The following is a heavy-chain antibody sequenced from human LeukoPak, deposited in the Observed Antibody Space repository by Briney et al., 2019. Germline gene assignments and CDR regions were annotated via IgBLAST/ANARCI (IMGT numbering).Heavy chain of an antibody. D-gene: IGHD1-20*01. CDR1: GGSISSGSCY. V-gene: IGHV4-61*02. CDR3: ARSKDSLTATKLLGFNP. J-gene: IGHJ5*02. Sequence: SATLSLTCSVSGGSISSGSCYWNWIWQPAGKRLEWIGRIYSRGGTEYNPSLMSRGTIAVDASKNQFSLKLSSVTAGDTAVYYWARSKDSLTATKLLGFNPGGEGPLVTVSS. CDR2: IYSRGGT.